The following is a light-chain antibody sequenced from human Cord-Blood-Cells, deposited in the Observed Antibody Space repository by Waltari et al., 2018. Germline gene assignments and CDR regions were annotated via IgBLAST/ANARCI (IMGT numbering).Light chain of an antibody. CDR2: LAS. J-gene: IGKJ1*01. Sequence: DIVMTQSPDSLAVSPGERATINCKSSRSVLYRSNNKNYLAWYQQKPGQPPKLLIYLASTRESGVPDRFSGSGSGTDFTLTISSLQAEDVAVYYCQQYYSTPWTFGQGTKVEIK. V-gene: IGKV4-1*01. CDR3: QQYYSTPWT. CDR1: RSVLYRSNNKNY.